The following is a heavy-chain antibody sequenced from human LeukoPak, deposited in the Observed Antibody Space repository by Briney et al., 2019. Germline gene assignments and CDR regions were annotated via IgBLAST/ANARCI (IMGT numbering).Heavy chain of an antibody. D-gene: IGHD6-19*01. Sequence: ASVKVSFKASGGTFSSYAISWVRQAPGQGREWMGGIIPIRGIANYAQKFQGRVTITADKTTSTAYMELSSLRSEETAVYYCARDKSPHGIAVAGADYWGQGTLVTVSS. CDR3: ARDKSPHGIAVAGADY. CDR1: GGTFSSYA. J-gene: IGHJ4*02. V-gene: IGHV1-69*10. CDR2: IIPIRGIA.